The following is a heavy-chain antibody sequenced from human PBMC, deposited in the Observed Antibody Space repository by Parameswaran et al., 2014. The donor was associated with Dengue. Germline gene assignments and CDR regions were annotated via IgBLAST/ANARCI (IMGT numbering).Heavy chain of an antibody. CDR2: IYYSGST. J-gene: IGHJ4*02. D-gene: IGHD3-22*01. CDR3: ARIDTSGYYFDY. Sequence: WIRQPPGKGLEWIGYIYYSGSTYYKSSLKSRVTMSVDTSKNQFSLKLSSVTAVDTAVYYCARIDTSGYYFDYWGQGTLVTVSS. V-gene: IGHV4-28*01.